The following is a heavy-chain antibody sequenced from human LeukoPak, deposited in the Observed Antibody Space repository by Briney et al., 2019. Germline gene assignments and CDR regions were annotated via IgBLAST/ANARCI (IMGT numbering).Heavy chain of an antibody. CDR2: IYYSGTT. CDR1: GGSISSYY. Sequence: SETLSVTCTVSGGSISSYYWSWIRQAPGKGLEWIGYIYYSGTTKYNPSLMSRVTISVDTSKNQFSLRLSSVAAADTAVYYCARHGGSYFYYWGQGTLVTVSS. CDR3: ARHGGSYFYY. V-gene: IGHV4-59*08. J-gene: IGHJ4*02. D-gene: IGHD1-26*01.